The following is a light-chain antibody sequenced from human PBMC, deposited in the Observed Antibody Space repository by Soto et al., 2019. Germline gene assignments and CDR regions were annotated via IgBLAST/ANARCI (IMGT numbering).Light chain of an antibody. CDR2: GAS. CDR3: QQYDHTPYT. CDR1: QSVSNN. J-gene: IGKJ2*01. Sequence: EIVITHSPATLSVSPGERATLSFRASQSVSNNLAWYQQKPGQAPRLLIYGASTRATAIPARFSGSGSGTEFTLTISRPQSEYFAVYFSQQYDHTPYTFGQGPTVDIK. V-gene: IGKV3-15*01.